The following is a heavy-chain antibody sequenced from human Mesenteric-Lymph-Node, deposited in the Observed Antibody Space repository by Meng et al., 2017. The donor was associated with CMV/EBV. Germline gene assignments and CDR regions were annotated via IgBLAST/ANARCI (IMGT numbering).Heavy chain of an antibody. CDR3: ARVGLAQVVLGWFDP. CDR1: GYTFIGYY. Sequence: SGYTFIGYYKHGVRQARGEGGEWMGWINANSGGTNHAEKVKGRVTMTRDNAISTAYMEMNRLRADDTAVYYCARVGLAQVVLGWFDPWGQGTLVTVSS. CDR2: INANSGGT. D-gene: IGHD1-26*01. J-gene: IGHJ5*02. V-gene: IGHV1-2*02.